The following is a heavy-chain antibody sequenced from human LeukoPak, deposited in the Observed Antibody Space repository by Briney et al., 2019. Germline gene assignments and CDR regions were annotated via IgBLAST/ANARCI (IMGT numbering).Heavy chain of an antibody. Sequence: PGGSLRLSCAASGFTFSSYGMHWVRQAPGKGLEWVAVISYDGSNKYYADSVKGRFTISRDNSKNTLYLQMNSLRAEDTAVYYCAKDLGSYLDYWGQGTLVTVSS. J-gene: IGHJ4*02. V-gene: IGHV3-30*18. CDR1: GFTFSSYG. CDR2: ISYDGSNK. CDR3: AKDLGSYLDY. D-gene: IGHD3-16*02.